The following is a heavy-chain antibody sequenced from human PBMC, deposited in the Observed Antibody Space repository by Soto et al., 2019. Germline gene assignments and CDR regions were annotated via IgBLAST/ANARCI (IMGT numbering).Heavy chain of an antibody. J-gene: IGHJ6*02. V-gene: IGHV4-34*01. CDR3: ARGRRRDYYCIDV. CDR2: INHSGST. CDR1: GGSFSGYY. Sequence: PSETLSLTCAVYGGSFSGYYWSWIRQPPGKGLEWIGEINHSGSTNYNPSLKSRVTISVDTSKNQFSLKLSSVTAADTAVYYCARGRRRDYYCIDVWGQGTTVTVSS.